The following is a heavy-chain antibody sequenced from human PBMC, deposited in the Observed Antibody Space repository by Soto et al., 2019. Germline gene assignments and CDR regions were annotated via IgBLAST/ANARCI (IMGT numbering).Heavy chain of an antibody. V-gene: IGHV4-34*01. Sequence: PSETLSLTCAVYGGSLSGYYGSWIRQPPGKGLEWIGEINHSGSTNYNPSLKSRVTISVDTSKNQFSLKLSSVTAADTAVYYCARGSITMVRGVIDYWGQGTLVTVYS. CDR1: GGSLSGYY. CDR3: ARGSITMVRGVIDY. D-gene: IGHD3-10*01. CDR2: INHSGST. J-gene: IGHJ4*02.